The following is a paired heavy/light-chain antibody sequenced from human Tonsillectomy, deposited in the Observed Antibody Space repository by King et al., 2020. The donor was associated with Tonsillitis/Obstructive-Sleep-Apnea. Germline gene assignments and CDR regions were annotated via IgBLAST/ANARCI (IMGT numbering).Light chain of an antibody. J-gene: IGKJ2*01. Sequence: DIVMTQSPDSLAVSLGERATINCKSSQSIFYSSNKKNYLTWYQQKPGQPPKLLIYWASTRESGVPDRFSGSGSGTDFTLTISSLQAEDVAVYYCQQYYSTPYTFGQGTKLEIK. CDR1: QSIFYSSNKKNY. CDR3: QQYYSTPYT. CDR2: WAS. V-gene: IGKV4-1*01.
Heavy chain of an antibody. D-gene: IGHD5-12*01. J-gene: IGHJ4*02. CDR1: GGSVSGVKYY. CDR2: IHYSGST. Sequence: QVQLQESGPGLVKPSETLSLSCTVSGGSVSGVKYYWSWIRQPPGKGLEWIGYIHYSGSTTYNPSLKSRVTISVDTSKNQFSLNLSSVTAADTAVYYCAKGSYSGYDYFDYWGQGTLVTVSS. V-gene: IGHV4-61*01. CDR3: AKGSYSGYDYFDY.